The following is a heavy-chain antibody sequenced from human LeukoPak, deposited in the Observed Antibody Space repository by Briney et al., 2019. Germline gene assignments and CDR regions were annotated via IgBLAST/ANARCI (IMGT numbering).Heavy chain of an antibody. D-gene: IGHD3-9*01. Sequence: SETLSLTCIVSGGSISSGDYYWSWIRQPPGKGLEWIGYIYYSGSTYYTPSLRGRVTISVDTSKNQFSLKLSSVTAADTAVYYCARALKLRYSPFLDYWGQGTLVTVSS. J-gene: IGHJ4*02. V-gene: IGHV4-30-4*01. CDR1: GGSISSGDYY. CDR2: IYYSGST. CDR3: ARALKLRYSPFLDY.